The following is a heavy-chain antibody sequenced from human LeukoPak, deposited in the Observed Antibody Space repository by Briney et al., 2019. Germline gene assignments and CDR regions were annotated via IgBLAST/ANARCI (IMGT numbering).Heavy chain of an antibody. J-gene: IGHJ4*02. CDR2: IWYDGSNE. Sequence: GGSLRLSCAASGFTFSSYGMHWLRQAPGKGLEWVAVIWYDGSNEYYADSVKGRFTISRDNSKNTLYLQMNSLRAEDTAVYYCAKDKVGALDYWGQGTLVTVSS. V-gene: IGHV3-33*06. CDR1: GFTFSSYG. D-gene: IGHD1-26*01. CDR3: AKDKVGALDY.